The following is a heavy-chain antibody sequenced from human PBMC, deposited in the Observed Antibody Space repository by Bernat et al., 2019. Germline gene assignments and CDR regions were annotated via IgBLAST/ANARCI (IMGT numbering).Heavy chain of an antibody. D-gene: IGHD5-18*01. CDR3: ARGTYTSAPDMDV. CDR2: ISSSSSNT. J-gene: IGHJ6*03. V-gene: IGHV3-11*05. Sequence: QVQLVESGGGLVKPGGSLRLSCAASGFTFSDYYMSWIRQAPGKGLDWVSYISSSSSNTNYADSVKGRYTISRDNAKNSLYLQMNSLRAEDTAGYYCARGTYTSAPDMDVWGKGTTVTVSS. CDR1: GFTFSDYY.